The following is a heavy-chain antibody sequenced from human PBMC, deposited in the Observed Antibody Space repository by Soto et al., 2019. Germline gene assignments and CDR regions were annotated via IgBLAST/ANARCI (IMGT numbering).Heavy chain of an antibody. D-gene: IGHD3-3*01. V-gene: IGHV1-18*01. Sequence: ASVKVSCKASGYTFTSYGISWVRQAPGQGLEWMGWISAYNGNTNYAQKLQGRVTMTTDTSTSTAYMELRSLRSDDTAVYYCARVGAPNDFCSGYYMYYYGMDVGREGTTVTVSS. J-gene: IGHJ6*04. CDR2: ISAYNGNT. CDR3: ARVGAPNDFCSGYYMYYYGMDV. CDR1: GYTFTSYG.